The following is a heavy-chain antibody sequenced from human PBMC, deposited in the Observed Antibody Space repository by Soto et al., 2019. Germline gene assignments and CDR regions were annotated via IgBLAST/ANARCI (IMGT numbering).Heavy chain of an antibody. V-gene: IGHV4-59*01. CDR2: IYASGAT. D-gene: IGHD3-10*01. Sequence: PSETLSLTCTVSGGSISTYYWSWIRQPPGGTLEWIGYIYASGATTYNPSLESRVTMSVDMPNNEFSLELTSLTAADTAVYYCARSHSFDGSIYHCYFDFWGQGTLVTVSS. CDR1: GGSISTYY. J-gene: IGHJ4*02. CDR3: ARSHSFDGSIYHCYFDF.